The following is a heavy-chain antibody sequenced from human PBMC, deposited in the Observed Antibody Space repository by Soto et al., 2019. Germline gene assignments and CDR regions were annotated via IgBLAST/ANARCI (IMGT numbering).Heavy chain of an antibody. D-gene: IGHD3-10*01. Sequence: GGSLRLSCAASGFTFSSYAMSWVRQAPGKGLEWVSAISGSGGSTYYADSVKGRFTISRDNSKNTLYLQMNSLRAEDTAVYYCAKDHSSGSGSYYLNWFDPWGQGTLVTVSS. J-gene: IGHJ5*02. CDR1: GFTFSSYA. CDR3: AKDHSSGSGSYYLNWFDP. CDR2: ISGSGGST. V-gene: IGHV3-23*01.